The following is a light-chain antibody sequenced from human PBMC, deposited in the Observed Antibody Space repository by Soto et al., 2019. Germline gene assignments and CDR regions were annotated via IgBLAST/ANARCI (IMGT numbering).Light chain of an antibody. J-gene: IGLJ2*01. CDR3: QSYDSSLSGVV. CDR2: ANS. CDR1: SSNIGAGYD. Sequence: QSVLTQPPSVSGAPGQRVTISCTGSSSNIGAGYDVHWYQQLPGTAPKLLIYANSNRPSGVPDRFSGSKSGTSASLAITGVQAEDEADYYCQSYDSSLSGVVFGGGPKLTVL. V-gene: IGLV1-40*01.